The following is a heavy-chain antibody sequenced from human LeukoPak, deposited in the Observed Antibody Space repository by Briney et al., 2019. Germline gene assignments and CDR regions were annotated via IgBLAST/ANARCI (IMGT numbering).Heavy chain of an antibody. Sequence: PGGSLRLSCAASGFTVSSNFMSWVRQAPGKGLEWVSILYSDGTRYYADSVKGRFSISRDNSKNTLYLQMNNLRAEDTAIYYCARGLNTVTQIMTYWGQGTLVTVSS. CDR3: ARGLNTVTQIMTY. J-gene: IGHJ4*02. CDR2: LYSDGTR. D-gene: IGHD4-17*01. V-gene: IGHV3-66*02. CDR1: GFTVSSNF.